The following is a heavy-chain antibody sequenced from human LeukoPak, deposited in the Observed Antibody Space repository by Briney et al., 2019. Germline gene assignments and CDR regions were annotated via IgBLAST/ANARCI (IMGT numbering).Heavy chain of an antibody. CDR3: ARAGATKYFDY. Sequence: SETLSLTCAVSGYSISSGYYWGWIRQPPGKGLEWLGSIYHSGSTYYNPSLKSRVTISVDTSKNQFSLKLSSVTAADTAVYYCARAGATKYFDYWGQGTLVTVSS. V-gene: IGHV4-38-2*01. J-gene: IGHJ4*02. CDR1: GYSISSGYY. CDR2: IYHSGST. D-gene: IGHD1-26*01.